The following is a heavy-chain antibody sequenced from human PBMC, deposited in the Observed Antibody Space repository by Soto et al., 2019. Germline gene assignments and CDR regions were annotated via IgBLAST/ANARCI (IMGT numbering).Heavy chain of an antibody. CDR3: ARGSQNFWMREDAFDI. Sequence: ESGGGQVKPGGSLRLSCAASGFSFSTYSMNWVRQAPGKGLEWVSSIHSSSRYIYYADSVKGRFTISRDNAKNSLFLQMSSPRAEDTAVYYCARGSQNFWMREDAFDIWGQGTMVSVSS. D-gene: IGHD3-3*01. J-gene: IGHJ3*02. CDR2: IHSSSRYI. V-gene: IGHV3-21*01. CDR1: GFSFSTYS.